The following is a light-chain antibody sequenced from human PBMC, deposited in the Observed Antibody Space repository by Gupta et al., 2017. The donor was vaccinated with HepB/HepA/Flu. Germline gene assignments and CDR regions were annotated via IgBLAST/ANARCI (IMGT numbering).Light chain of an antibody. CDR3: REEDNTPPA. J-gene: IGKJ1*01. CDR2: WAS. V-gene: IGKV4-1*01. Sequence: DIVMTQSPDSLAVSLGEKATIICKSSQSVLYSSTNHDYLAWYQQKPGQPPKLLIYWASTRRAGGLDESNGCGAGTDVMLTMSRLQDEDVAVDYCREEDNTPPAFGQGTKVEIK. CDR1: QSVLYSSTNHDY.